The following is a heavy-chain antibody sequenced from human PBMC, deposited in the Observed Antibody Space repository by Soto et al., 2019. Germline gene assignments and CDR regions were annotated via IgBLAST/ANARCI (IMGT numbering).Heavy chain of an antibody. CDR1: GGSISSSNW. CDR3: ARFNSGNYYEAFDI. CDR2: IYHSGST. Sequence: QVQLQESGPGLVKPSGTLSLTCAVSGGSISSSNWWSWVRQPPGKGLEWIGEIYHSGSTNHNPSLXXXVXXSVDKSKNQFSLKLSSVTAADTAVYYCARFNSGNYYEAFDIWGQGTMVTVSS. J-gene: IGHJ3*02. V-gene: IGHV4-4*02. D-gene: IGHD1-26*01.